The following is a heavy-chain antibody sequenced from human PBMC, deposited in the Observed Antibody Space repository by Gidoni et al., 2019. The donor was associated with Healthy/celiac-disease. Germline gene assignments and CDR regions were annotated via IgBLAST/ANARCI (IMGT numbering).Heavy chain of an antibody. D-gene: IGHD3-3*01. CDR3: ARWYYDFWSGYYEGPAMYYYYGMDV. J-gene: IGHJ6*02. V-gene: IGHV4-34*01. Sequence: QVQLQQWGAGLLKPSEPLSLTCAVYGGFFSGYSRSWIRQPPGKGLEWIGEINHSGSTNYNPSLKSRVTISVDTSKNQFSLKLSSVTAADTAVYYCARWYYDFWSGYYEGPAMYYYYGMDVWGQGTTVTVSS. CDR2: INHSGST. CDR1: GGFFSGYS.